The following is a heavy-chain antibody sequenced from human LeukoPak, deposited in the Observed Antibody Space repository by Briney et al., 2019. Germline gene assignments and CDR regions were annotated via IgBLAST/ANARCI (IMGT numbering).Heavy chain of an antibody. CDR1: GYTFTSYD. CDR3: AREGYYGSGTVGAFDI. D-gene: IGHD3-10*01. V-gene: IGHV1-8*03. J-gene: IGHJ3*02. Sequence: ASVKVSCKASGYTFTSYDINWVRQATGQGLEWMGWMNPNSGNTGYAQKFQGRVTITRNTSISTAYMELSSLRSEDTAVYYCAREGYYGSGTVGAFDIWGQGTMVTVSS. CDR2: MNPNSGNT.